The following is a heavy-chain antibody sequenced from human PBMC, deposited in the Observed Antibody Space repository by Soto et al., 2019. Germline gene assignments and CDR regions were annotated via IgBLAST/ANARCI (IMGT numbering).Heavy chain of an antibody. CDR3: ARIPVDTYMINWFDP. CDR1: GGSVSSGSYY. V-gene: IGHV4-61*01. Sequence: SETLSLTCTVSGGSVSSGSYYWSWIRQPPGKGLEWIGYIYYSGSTNYNPSLKSRVTISLDTSKNQFSLRLTSVTAADTAVYYCARIPVDTYMINWFDPWGQGTLVTVSS. CDR2: IYYSGST. D-gene: IGHD5-18*01. J-gene: IGHJ5*02.